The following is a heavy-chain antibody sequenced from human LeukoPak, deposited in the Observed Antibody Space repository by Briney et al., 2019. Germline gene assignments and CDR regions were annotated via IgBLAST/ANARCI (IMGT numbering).Heavy chain of an antibody. V-gene: IGHV3-30*04. CDR3: VREGYYDSGGPISGYFDY. Sequence: GRSLRLSCAASGFTFNKYAIHWARQAPGKGLEWVAVISNDGNTKIYANSVKGRFTISRDNSKNTLYLQLSSLRVEDTAVYYCVREGYYDSGGPISGYFDYWGQGDLVTVSS. J-gene: IGHJ4*02. D-gene: IGHD3-22*01. CDR1: GFTFNKYA. CDR2: ISNDGNTK.